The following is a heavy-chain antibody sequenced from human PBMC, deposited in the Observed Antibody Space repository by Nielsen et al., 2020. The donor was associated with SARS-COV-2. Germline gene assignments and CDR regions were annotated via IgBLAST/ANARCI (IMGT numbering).Heavy chain of an antibody. V-gene: IGHV3-21*01. D-gene: IGHD3-10*01. CDR2: ISSSSSYI. CDR3: ARGGITMVRGVPHDYGMDV. Sequence: GESLKISCAASGFTFSSYSMNWVRQAPGKGLEWVSSISSSSSYIYYADSVKGRFTISRDNAKNSLYLQMNSLRAEDTAVYYCARGGITMVRGVPHDYGMDVWGQGTTVTVSS. J-gene: IGHJ6*02. CDR1: GFTFSSYS.